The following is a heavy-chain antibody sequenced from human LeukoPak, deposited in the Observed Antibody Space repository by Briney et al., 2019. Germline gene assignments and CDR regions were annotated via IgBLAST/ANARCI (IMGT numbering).Heavy chain of an antibody. CDR3: ARDRPIVVVRKTEYDVETYDAFDS. J-gene: IGHJ3*02. V-gene: IGHV3-30*04. D-gene: IGHD3-22*01. CDR2: ILYDGSNK. Sequence: GRSLRLSCAASGFTFSSYAMHWVRQAPGKGLEWVALILYDGSNKYYTDSVKGRFTISRDNSKNTLYLQMNSLRAEDTAVYYCARDRPIVVVRKTEYDVETYDAFDSWGQGTMVTVSS. CDR1: GFTFSSYA.